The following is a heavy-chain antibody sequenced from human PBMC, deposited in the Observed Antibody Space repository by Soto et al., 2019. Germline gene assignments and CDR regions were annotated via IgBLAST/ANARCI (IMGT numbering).Heavy chain of an antibody. Sequence: GGSLRLSCAASGFTFSSYWMSWVRQAPGKGLEWVANIKQDGSEKYYVDSVKGRFTISRDNAKNSLYLQMNSLRAEDTAVYYCARDHDDYIWGSYRQPLYSYMDVWGKGTTVTVSS. CDR2: IKQDGSEK. CDR3: ARDHDDYIWGSYRQPLYSYMDV. J-gene: IGHJ6*03. D-gene: IGHD3-16*02. CDR1: GFTFSSYW. V-gene: IGHV3-7*01.